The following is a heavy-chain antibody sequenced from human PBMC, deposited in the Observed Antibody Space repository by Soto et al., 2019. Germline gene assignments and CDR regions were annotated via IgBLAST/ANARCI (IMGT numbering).Heavy chain of an antibody. Sequence: IFSKESGPTLVKPTQTLTLTCTFSAFSLSTGGVGVGWIRQPPGKALEWLALIYWDDDKRYSPSLRSRLTITKDTSKNQVVLTMTNMDPVDTATYYCIQSRCGGDCLQSYASYYYYGMDVWGQGTTVTVSS. CDR3: IQSRCGGDCLQSYASYYYYGMDV. D-gene: IGHD2-21*02. J-gene: IGHJ6*02. CDR2: IYWDDDK. V-gene: IGHV2-5*02. CDR1: AFSLSTGGVG.